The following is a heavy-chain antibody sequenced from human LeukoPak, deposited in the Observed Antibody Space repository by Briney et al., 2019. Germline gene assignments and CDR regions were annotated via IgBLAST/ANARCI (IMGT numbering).Heavy chain of an antibody. CDR2: IYHSGNT. D-gene: IGHD3-10*01. CDR1: GGSISSGGYS. CDR3: ARVEWGFGGSGRWGYYFDY. J-gene: IGHJ4*02. V-gene: IGHV4-30-2*01. Sequence: SETLSLTCAVSGGSISSGGYSWSWIRQPPGKGLEWIGYIYHSGNTYYNPSLKSRVTISVDTSKNQFSLKLSSVTAADTAVYYCARVEWGFGGSGRWGYYFDYWGQGTLVTVSS.